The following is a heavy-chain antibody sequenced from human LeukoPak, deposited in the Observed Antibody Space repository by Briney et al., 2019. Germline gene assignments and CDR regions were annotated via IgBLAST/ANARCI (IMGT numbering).Heavy chain of an antibody. CDR2: INYSGST. J-gene: IGHJ4*02. CDR1: GGSIITNY. V-gene: IGHV4-59*01. CDR3: ARSVGAIQLWPFDY. Sequence: SETLSLTCTISGGSIITNYWSWIRQPPGKGLEWIGYINYSGSTNYNPSLKGRVTISIDTSKNQISLNLRSVTATDTAVHNYARSVGAIQLWPFDYWGQGTLVTVSS. D-gene: IGHD5-18*01.